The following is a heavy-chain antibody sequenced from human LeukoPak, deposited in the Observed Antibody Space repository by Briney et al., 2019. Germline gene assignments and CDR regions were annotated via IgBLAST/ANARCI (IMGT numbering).Heavy chain of an antibody. CDR1: GFTFSSYW. D-gene: IGHD5-12*01. Sequence: PLGGSLRLSCAASGFTFSSYWMSWVRQAPGKGLEWVANIRQDGSDKYYVDSVKGRFTISRDNAKNSLYLQMNSLRAEDTAVYYCARGETPTNGYDSYDFWGQGTLVTVST. CDR2: IRQDGSDK. CDR3: ARGETPTNGYDSYDF. J-gene: IGHJ4*02. V-gene: IGHV3-7*01.